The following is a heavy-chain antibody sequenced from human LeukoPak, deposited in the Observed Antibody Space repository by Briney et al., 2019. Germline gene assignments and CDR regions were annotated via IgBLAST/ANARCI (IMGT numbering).Heavy chain of an antibody. D-gene: IGHD2-2*01. CDR2: IYSGGST. CDR3: ASIVVVPAAAGYYYYYYMDV. J-gene: IGHJ6*03. V-gene: IGHV3-53*01. CDR1: GFTVSSNY. Sequence: GGSLRLSCAASGFTVSSNYMSWVRQAPGKGLEWDSVIYSGGSTYYADSVKGRFTISRDNSKNTLYPQMNSLRAEDTAVYYCASIVVVPAAAGYYYYYYMDVWGKGTTVTVSS.